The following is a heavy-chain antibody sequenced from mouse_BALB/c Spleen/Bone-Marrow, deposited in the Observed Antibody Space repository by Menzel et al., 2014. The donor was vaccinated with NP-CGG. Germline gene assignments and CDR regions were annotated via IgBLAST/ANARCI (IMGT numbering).Heavy chain of an antibody. CDR1: GFNIKDTY. D-gene: IGHD2-4*01. V-gene: IGHV14-3*02. CDR3: ALYYDYDVGY. CDR2: IDPANGNT. J-gene: IGHJ2*01. Sequence: EVQLVESGAELVKPGASVKLSCTASGFNIKDTYTHWVKQRPEQGLEWIGRIDPANGNTKYDPKFQGKATITADTSSNTASLQLSSLTSEDTAVYYCALYYDYDVGYWGQGTTLTVSS.